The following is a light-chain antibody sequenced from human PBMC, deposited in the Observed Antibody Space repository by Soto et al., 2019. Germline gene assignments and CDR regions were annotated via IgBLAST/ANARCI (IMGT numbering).Light chain of an antibody. Sequence: EVVLTQSPDTLSLSPGERATLSCRASQSFSSSYLAWYQQKPGQAPRLLIYGASSRATGIPDRFSGSGSGTDFTLTISRLEPEDFVVYYCQYYGSSPRTFGQGTKVDIK. CDR1: QSFSSSY. CDR3: QYYGSSPRT. J-gene: IGKJ1*01. V-gene: IGKV3-20*01. CDR2: GAS.